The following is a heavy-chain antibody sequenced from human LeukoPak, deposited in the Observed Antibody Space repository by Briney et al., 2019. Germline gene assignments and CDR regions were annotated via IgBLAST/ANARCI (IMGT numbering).Heavy chain of an antibody. D-gene: IGHD6-19*01. Sequence: SETLSLTCTVSGGSISSSSYYWGWIRQPPGKGLEWIGSIYYSGSTYYNPSLKSRVTISVDTSKDQFSLKLSSVTAADTAVYYCARAGSSGWYDVSIFDYWGQGTLVTVSS. CDR2: IYYSGST. J-gene: IGHJ4*02. V-gene: IGHV4-39*07. CDR3: ARAGSSGWYDVSIFDY. CDR1: GGSISSSSYY.